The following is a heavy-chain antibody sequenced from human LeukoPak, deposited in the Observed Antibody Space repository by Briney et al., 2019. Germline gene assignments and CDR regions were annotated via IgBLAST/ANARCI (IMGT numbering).Heavy chain of an antibody. V-gene: IGHV3-7*01. CDR3: ARDGPSMIVEFDY. D-gene: IGHD3-22*01. J-gene: IGHJ4*02. Sequence: GGSLRLSCAASGFTFSSYWMSWVRQAPGKGLEWVANIKEDGSEKYYVDSVKGRFTISRDNAKNSLYLQMNSLRAEDTAVYYCARDGPSMIVEFDYWGQGTLVTVSS. CDR1: GFTFSSYW. CDR2: IKEDGSEK.